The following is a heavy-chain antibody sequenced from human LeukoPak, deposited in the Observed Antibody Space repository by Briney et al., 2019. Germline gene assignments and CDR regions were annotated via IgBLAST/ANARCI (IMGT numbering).Heavy chain of an antibody. V-gene: IGHV3-23*01. D-gene: IGHD3-22*01. CDR1: GITLSNYG. J-gene: IGHJ4*02. Sequence: PGGSLRLSCAVSGITLSNYGMSWVRQAPGKGLEWVAGISDSGGNTKYADSVKGRFTISRDNPKNTLYLQMNSLRAEDTAVYFCAKRGVVIRVILVGFHNEAYYFESWGQGALVTVSS. CDR2: ISDSGGNT. CDR3: AKRGVVIRVILVGFHNEAYYFES.